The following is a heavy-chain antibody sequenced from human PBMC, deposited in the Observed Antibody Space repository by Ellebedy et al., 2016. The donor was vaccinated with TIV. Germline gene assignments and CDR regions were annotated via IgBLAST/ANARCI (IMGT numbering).Heavy chain of an antibody. J-gene: IGHJ4*02. CDR1: EFTFTNFA. CDR3: AKMSSWGGFDY. CDR2: ISISGNTT. D-gene: IGHD1-26*01. Sequence: GESLKISCAASEFTFTNFAMNWVRQAPGKGLEWVSTISISGNTTYYADSVTGRFTITRDNSKNTLYLQMNSLRAEDTAIYYCAKMSSWGGFDYWGQGSLVTVSS. V-gene: IGHV3-23*01.